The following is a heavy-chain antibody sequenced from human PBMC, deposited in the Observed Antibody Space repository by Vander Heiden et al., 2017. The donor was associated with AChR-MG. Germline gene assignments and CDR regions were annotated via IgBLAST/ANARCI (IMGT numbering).Heavy chain of an antibody. Sequence: QVQLQESGPGLVKPSATLSLTCTVSGGTIIGNYWTWIRQSPGKDRGWKAYIHTSGHTQSNPSLMSRVTLSVDTSKNQFSLRLTSVTAADTAMYYCARHFVSGTFPLDYWGQGILVTVSP. D-gene: IGHD1-26*01. CDR3: ARHFVSGTFPLDY. J-gene: IGHJ4*02. CDR1: GGTIIGNY. CDR2: IHTSGHT. V-gene: IGHV4-4*09.